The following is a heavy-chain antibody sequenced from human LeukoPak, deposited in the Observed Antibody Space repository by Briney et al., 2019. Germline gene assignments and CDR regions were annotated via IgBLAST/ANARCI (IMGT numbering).Heavy chain of an antibody. J-gene: IGHJ5*02. CDR1: GGTFSTYA. V-gene: IGHV1-69*06. Sequence: GASVKVSCKASGGTFSTYAMNWVRQAPGKGLEWMGGIIHIFGKAIYAEKLQGRVTITADKSKSTAYMEMSSLRYEDTAVYYCARYIRNWFVPWGQGTLVTVSS. CDR3: ARYIRNWFVP. CDR2: IIHIFGKA.